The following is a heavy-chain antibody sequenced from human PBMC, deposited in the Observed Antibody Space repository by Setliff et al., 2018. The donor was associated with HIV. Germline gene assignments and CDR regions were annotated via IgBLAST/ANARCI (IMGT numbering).Heavy chain of an antibody. CDR3: ARAIVKTGYHTKSRVFDY. Sequence: SETLSLTCAVYGGSLNDYSWNWIRQSPGKGLEWIGEVNLPKTLNFNPSLESRITISVDTSKKQFSLDLSSVTAADTAVYFCARAIVKTGYHTKSRVFDYWGQGTLVTVSS. CDR1: GGSLNDYS. D-gene: IGHD3-9*01. V-gene: IGHV4-34*01. CDR2: VNLPKTL. J-gene: IGHJ4*02.